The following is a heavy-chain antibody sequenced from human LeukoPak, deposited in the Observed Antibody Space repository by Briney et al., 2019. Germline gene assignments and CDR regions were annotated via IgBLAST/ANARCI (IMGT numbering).Heavy chain of an antibody. J-gene: IGHJ4*02. V-gene: IGHV3-74*01. CDR3: ASSRWYCGGECYSNLGY. CDR1: GFTFSSYW. CDR2: INSDGSST. D-gene: IGHD2-21*01. Sequence: GGSLRLSCAASGFTFSSYWMHWVRQAPGKGLVWVSLINSDGSSTSYADSVKGRFTISRDNAKNTLYLQMNSLRAEDTAVYYCASSRWYCGGECYSNLGYWGQGTLVTVSS.